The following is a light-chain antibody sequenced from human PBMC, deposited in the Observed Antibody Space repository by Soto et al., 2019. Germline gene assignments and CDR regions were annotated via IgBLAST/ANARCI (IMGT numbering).Light chain of an antibody. Sequence: EIVLTQSPGTLSLSPGERATLSCRASQSVNSNYLAWYQQKPGQGPRLLMYGASSRATGIPDRFSGSGSGTDFTLTISRLEPEDFAVYYCQQRSRWPSWTLGQGTKVEIK. CDR2: GAS. CDR3: QQRSRWPSWT. V-gene: IGKV3D-20*02. J-gene: IGKJ1*01. CDR1: QSVNSNY.